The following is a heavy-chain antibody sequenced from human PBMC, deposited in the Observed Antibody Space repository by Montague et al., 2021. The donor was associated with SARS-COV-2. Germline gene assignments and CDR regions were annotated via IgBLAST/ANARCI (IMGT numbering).Heavy chain of an antibody. CDR1: GDSMNHYY. V-gene: IGHV4-59*01. CDR2: INYSRST. CDR3: ARAPIHRSSRDAYFDY. D-gene: IGHD6-13*01. Sequence: SETLSLTCTVSGDSMNHYYWSWIRQPPGKGLEWIGYINYSRSTNYNPSLRSRVTLSKDTSKNQFSLRLTSVTAADTAMYFCARAPIHRSSRDAYFDYWGQGTLVTVSS. J-gene: IGHJ4*02.